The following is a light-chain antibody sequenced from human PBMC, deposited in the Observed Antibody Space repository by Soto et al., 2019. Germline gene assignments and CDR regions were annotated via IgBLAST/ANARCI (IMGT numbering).Light chain of an antibody. Sequence: ENVLTQSPGTLSLTPGERATLSCRASQSVSSSYLAWYQQKPGQAPRLLIYGASSRATGIPDRFSGSGSGTDFTLTISRLEPEDFAVYYCQQYGSSPPTFGQGTRLEIK. CDR1: QSVSSSY. J-gene: IGKJ5*01. V-gene: IGKV3-20*01. CDR2: GAS. CDR3: QQYGSSPPT.